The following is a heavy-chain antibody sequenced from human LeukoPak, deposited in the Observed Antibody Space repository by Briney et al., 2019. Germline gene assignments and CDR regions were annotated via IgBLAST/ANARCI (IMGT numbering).Heavy chain of an antibody. CDR3: ATSITVAEKIDF. D-gene: IGHD6-19*01. CDR1: GFTFSSYA. J-gene: IGHJ4*02. CDR2: ISDSGGYT. Sequence: GGSLRLSCAASGFTFSSYALTWVRQAPGKGLEWVSTISDSGGYTYYADSVKGRFTISRDNSKNTLYLQMNSLRAEDTAVYYCATSITVAEKIDFWGQGTLVTVSS. V-gene: IGHV3-23*01.